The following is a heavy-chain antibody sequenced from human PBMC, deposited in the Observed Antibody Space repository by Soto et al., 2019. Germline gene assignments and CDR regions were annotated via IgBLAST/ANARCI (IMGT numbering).Heavy chain of an antibody. CDR3: VKPYWELLSLFDF. D-gene: IGHD1-26*01. CDR2: ISSNGGST. V-gene: IGHV3-64D*08. J-gene: IGHJ4*02. CDR1: VFTFSSYA. Sequence: GGSLRLSCSASVFTFSSYAMHWVRQAPGKGLEYVSAISSNGGSTYYADSVKGRFTIFRDNSRNTLYLQMSSLRAEDTAVYYCVKPYWELLSLFDFWGQGTLVTVSS.